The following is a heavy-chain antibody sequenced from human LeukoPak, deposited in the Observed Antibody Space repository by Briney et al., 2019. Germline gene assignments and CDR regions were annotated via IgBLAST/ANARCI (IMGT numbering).Heavy chain of an antibody. D-gene: IGHD6-19*01. J-gene: IGHJ6*03. V-gene: IGHV3-15*01. CDR1: GFIFSNAW. Sequence: GGSLRLSCAASGFIFSNAWMSWVRQAPGKGLEWVGRIKSKTDGRTTHYAAPVIGRFTHSRDDSKNTLYQQKNSLKTEYTAVYYCTTVASGWYHHHHYMDVWGKGTTVTVSS. CDR3: TTVASGWYHHHHYMDV. CDR2: IKSKTDGRTT.